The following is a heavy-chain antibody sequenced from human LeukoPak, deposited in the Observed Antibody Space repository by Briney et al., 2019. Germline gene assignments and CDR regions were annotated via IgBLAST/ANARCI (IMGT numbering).Heavy chain of an antibody. D-gene: IGHD3-9*01. CDR1: GYTISSYW. V-gene: IGHV5-51*01. CDR3: ARHGMPDDILTGPPFDS. CDR2: IHPDDSDT. Sequence: GESLKISCKDSGYTISSYWIGWVRQMPGKGLEWMGIIHPDDSDTRYSPSFQGQVTISADKSISTAYLQWSSLKASDTAMYYCARHGMPDDILTGPPFDSWGQGTLVTVSS. J-gene: IGHJ4*02.